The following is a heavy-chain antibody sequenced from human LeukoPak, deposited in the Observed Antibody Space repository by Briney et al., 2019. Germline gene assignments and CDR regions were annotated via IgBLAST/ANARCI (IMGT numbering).Heavy chain of an antibody. CDR2: ISSSSSYI. CDR1: GFTVNGKY. D-gene: IGHD3-10*01. CDR3: ARGAYYGSGSYYNERAQFDFDY. V-gene: IGHV3-21*01. Sequence: GGSLRLSCTASGFTVNGKYMSWVRQAPGKGLEWVSSISSSSSYIYYADSVKGRFTISRDNAKNSLYLQMNSLRAEDTAVYYCARGAYYGSGSYYNERAQFDFDYWGQGTLVTVSS. J-gene: IGHJ4*02.